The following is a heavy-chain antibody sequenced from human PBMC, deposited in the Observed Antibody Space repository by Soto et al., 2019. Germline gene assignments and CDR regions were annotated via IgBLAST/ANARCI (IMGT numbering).Heavy chain of an antibody. CDR2: IKRDGSES. V-gene: IGHV3-7*01. D-gene: IGHD6-25*01. Sequence: EAQLVESGGGLVQPGGSLRLSCVASGFTFTTDWASWVRQAPGKGLEWVANIKRDGSESNYADAVKGRFTISRDNAKNSLYLQMNSLRAEDTAVYYCASEGSAWQCDYWGQGALVTVSS. J-gene: IGHJ4*02. CDR1: GFTFTTDW. CDR3: ASEGSAWQCDY.